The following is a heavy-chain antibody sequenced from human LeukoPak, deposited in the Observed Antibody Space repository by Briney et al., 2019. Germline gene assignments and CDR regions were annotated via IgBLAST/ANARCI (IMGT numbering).Heavy chain of an antibody. Sequence: ASVKVSCKASGYTFTSYGISWVRQAPGQGLEWMGRINPNSGGTNYAQKFQGRVTMTRDTSISTAYMELSRLRSDDTAVYYCARVLGGNSNNAHYWGQGTLVTVSS. J-gene: IGHJ4*02. CDR2: INPNSGGT. D-gene: IGHD4-23*01. CDR3: ARVLGGNSNNAHY. CDR1: GYTFTSYG. V-gene: IGHV1-2*06.